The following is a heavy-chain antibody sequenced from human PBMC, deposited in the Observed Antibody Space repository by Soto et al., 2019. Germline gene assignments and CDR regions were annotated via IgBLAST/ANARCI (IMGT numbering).Heavy chain of an antibody. CDR2: IYDGGTT. CDR1: GGSISSAAYC. Sequence: QLQLQESGPRLVSPSQTLSLTCTVSGGSISSAAYCWSWIRQSPDKGLEWIGHIYDGGTTYSSPSLKGRVTISADTSETQFALKLNSVSAADTAVYYCARGPSGDKVDYWGQGIQVTVSS. V-gene: IGHV4-30-4*01. D-gene: IGHD7-27*01. CDR3: ARGPSGDKVDY. J-gene: IGHJ4*02.